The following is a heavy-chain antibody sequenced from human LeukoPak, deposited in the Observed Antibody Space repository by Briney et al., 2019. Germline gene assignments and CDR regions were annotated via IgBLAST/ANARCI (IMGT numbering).Heavy chain of an antibody. V-gene: IGHV4-39*01. CDR1: GGSISSSSYY. J-gene: IGHJ6*03. CDR3: ARGGTDYYYMDV. CDR2: IYYSGST. D-gene: IGHD1-1*01. Sequence: PSETLSLTCTVSGGSISSSSYYWGWIRQPPGKGLEWIGSIYYSGSTYYNPSLKSRVTISVDTSKNQFSLKLSSVTAADTAVYYCARGGTDYYYMDVWGKGTTVTVSS.